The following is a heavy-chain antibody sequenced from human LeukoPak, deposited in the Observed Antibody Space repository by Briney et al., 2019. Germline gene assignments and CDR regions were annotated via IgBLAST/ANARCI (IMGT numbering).Heavy chain of an antibody. CDR1: GFTFSDYW. V-gene: IGHV3-7*01. Sequence: GGSLRLSCAASGFTFSDYWMSRVRQAPGKGLEWVANINQDGSEKNYVDSVRGRFTISRDNAKNSLYLQMNSLRAEYTAVYYCASTGYDSSGYPFDYWGQGTLVTVSS. D-gene: IGHD3-22*01. J-gene: IGHJ4*02. CDR3: ASTGYDSSGYPFDY. CDR2: INQDGSEK.